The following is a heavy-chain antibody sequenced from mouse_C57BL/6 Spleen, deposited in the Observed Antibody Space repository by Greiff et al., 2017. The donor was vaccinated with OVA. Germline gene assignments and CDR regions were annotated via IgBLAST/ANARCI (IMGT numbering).Heavy chain of an antibody. CDR1: GYAFSSSW. D-gene: IGHD2-1*01. V-gene: IGHV1-82*01. Sequence: VQLQQSGPELVKPGASVKISCKASGYAFSSSWMNWVKQRPGKGLEWIGRIYPGDGDTNYNGKFKGKATLTADKSSSTAYMQLSSLTSEDSAVYFCARDRDYGNYAAMDYWGQGTSVTVSS. CDR2: IYPGDGDT. CDR3: ARDRDYGNYAAMDY. J-gene: IGHJ4*01.